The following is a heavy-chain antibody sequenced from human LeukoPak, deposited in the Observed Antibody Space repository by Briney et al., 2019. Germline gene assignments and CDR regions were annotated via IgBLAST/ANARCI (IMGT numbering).Heavy chain of an antibody. V-gene: IGHV3-30*01. CDR3: ARPPYSSSFKLRGTNWFDP. Sequence: PGRSLRLSCAASGFTFSSYAMHWVRQAPGKGLEWVAVISYDGSNKYYADSAKGRFTISRDNSKNTLYLQMNSLRAEDTAVYYCARPPYSSSFKLRGTNWFDPWGQGTLVTVSS. CDR1: GFTFSSYA. CDR2: ISYDGSNK. D-gene: IGHD6-6*01. J-gene: IGHJ5*02.